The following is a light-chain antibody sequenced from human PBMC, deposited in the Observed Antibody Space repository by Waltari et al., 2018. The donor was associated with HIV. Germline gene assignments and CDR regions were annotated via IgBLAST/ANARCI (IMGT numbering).Light chain of an antibody. CDR2: DTE. V-gene: IGLV7-46*01. J-gene: IGLJ2*01. CDR1: SGGVARSHF. CDR3: LLSYGGVRV. Sequence: VVTQEPSLTVSPGDTVTLSCASFSGGVARSHFPYWFQLKPGQPPRTVIYDTEKRHPMTSGRFAGSLAGGKAILTLSGALPEEEAEYFCLLSYGGVRVFGGGTNLTV.